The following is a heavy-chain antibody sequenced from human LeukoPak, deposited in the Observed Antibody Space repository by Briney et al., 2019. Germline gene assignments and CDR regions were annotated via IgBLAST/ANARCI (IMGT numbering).Heavy chain of an antibody. CDR1: GFPFSTLG. CDR3: AKDRTVVGATSFDY. CDR2: IAYDGSVK. Sequence: GGSLRPSCAASGFPFSTLGMHWVRQAPGKGLEWVAAIAYDGSVKYYPDSLKGRLTISRDNSKNTLYLQMNSLRTEDTAVYSCAKDRTVVGATSFDYWGLGTLVTVSS. D-gene: IGHD1-26*01. V-gene: IGHV3-30*18. J-gene: IGHJ4*02.